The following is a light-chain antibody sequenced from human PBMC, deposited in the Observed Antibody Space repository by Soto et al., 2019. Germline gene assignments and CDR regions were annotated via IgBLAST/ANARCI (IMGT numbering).Light chain of an antibody. Sequence: QSALTQPRSVSGSPGQSVTISCTGTSSDVGGYNYVSWYQHLPGKAPKLMIYDVSKRPSGVPDRFSGSKSGNTASLTISGLQTEDEADYHCCSYAGSYTLVFGGGTKLTVL. CDR2: DVS. CDR1: SSDVGGYNY. J-gene: IGLJ2*01. CDR3: CSYAGSYTLV. V-gene: IGLV2-11*01.